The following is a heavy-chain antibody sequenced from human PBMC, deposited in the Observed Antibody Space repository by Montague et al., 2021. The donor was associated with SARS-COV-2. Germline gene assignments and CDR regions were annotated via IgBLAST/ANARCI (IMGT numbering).Heavy chain of an antibody. CDR2: IYYSGST. J-gene: IGHJ6*02. CDR3: ARQAQLFHRATDYYDMDV. CDR1: GGSISSSSHY. V-gene: IGHV4-39*01. D-gene: IGHD1-1*01. Sequence: SETLSLTCSVSGGSISSSSHYWGWIRQSPGKGLEWIGSIYYSGSTYYNPSLKSRVTISVDTSKKQFSLKVTPVTAADTAVYYCARQAQLFHRATDYYDMDVWGQGTTVTVS.